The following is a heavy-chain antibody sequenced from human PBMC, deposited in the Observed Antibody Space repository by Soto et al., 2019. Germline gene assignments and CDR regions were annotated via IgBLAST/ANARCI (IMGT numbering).Heavy chain of an antibody. V-gene: IGHV3-74*01. Sequence: GGFLRLRCAAFWVTFRNFCGRCVLQAPGKGLVWVSRINSDGSSTSYAVSVRGRFTISRDNSKNTLFLQMNSLRAEDTALYYCAKGARSAGWFHYFDYWGQGTLVTVSS. CDR2: INSDGSST. CDR1: WVTFRNFC. CDR3: AKGARSAGWFHYFDY. J-gene: IGHJ4*02. D-gene: IGHD6-19*01.